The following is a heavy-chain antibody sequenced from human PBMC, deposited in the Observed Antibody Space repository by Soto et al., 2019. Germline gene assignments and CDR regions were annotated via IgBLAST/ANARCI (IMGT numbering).Heavy chain of an antibody. Sequence: SETLSLTCAVYGGSFSGYYWSWIRQPPGKGLEWIGEINHSGSTNYNPSLKSRVTISVDTSKNQFSLKLSSVTAADTAVYYCARGRHYYDSSGYYPQRGPYYFDYWGQRTLVTVSS. V-gene: IGHV4-34*01. D-gene: IGHD3-22*01. CDR1: GGSFSGYY. CDR2: INHSGST. CDR3: ARGRHYYDSSGYYPQRGPYYFDY. J-gene: IGHJ4*02.